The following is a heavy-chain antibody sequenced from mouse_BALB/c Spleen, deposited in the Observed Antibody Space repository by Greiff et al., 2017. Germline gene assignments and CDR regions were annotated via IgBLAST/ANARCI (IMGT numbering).Heavy chain of an antibody. J-gene: IGHJ4*01. CDR1: GFTFSSFG. D-gene: IGHD4-1*01. Sequence: EVKVVESGGGLVQPGGSRKLSCAASGFTFSSFGMHWVRQAPEKGLEWVAYISSGSSTIYYADTVKGRFTISRDNPKNTLFLQMTSLRSEDTAMYYCARSLTGTDAMDYWGQGTSVTVSS. V-gene: IGHV5-17*02. CDR3: ARSLTGTDAMDY. CDR2: ISSGSSTI.